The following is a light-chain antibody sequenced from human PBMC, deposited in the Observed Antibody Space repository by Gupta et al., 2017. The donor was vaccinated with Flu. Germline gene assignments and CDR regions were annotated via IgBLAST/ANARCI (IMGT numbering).Light chain of an antibody. Sequence: SSELTQDPAVSVALGQTVRITCQGDSIRSYYANWCQQKPVQAPKMVFYGKKSRPSGIPDRFSGASSGNTASVTTTGVQAEEEADYYCNSPDNTGNQLIFGGGTRLTV. J-gene: IGLJ2*01. CDR1: SIRSYY. CDR3: NSPDNTGNQLI. CDR2: GKK. V-gene: IGLV3-19*01.